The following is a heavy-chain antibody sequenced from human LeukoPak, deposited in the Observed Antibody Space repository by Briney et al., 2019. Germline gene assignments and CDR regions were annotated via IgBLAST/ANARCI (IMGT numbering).Heavy chain of an antibody. Sequence: SQTLSLTCTVSGGSISSGGYYWSRIRQHPWKGLEWIGYIYYSGSTYYNPSLKSRVTISVDTSKNQFSLKLSSVTAAATAVYYCARRRLPIVGATGAAFDIWGQGTMVTVSS. CDR3: ARRRLPIVGATGAAFDI. J-gene: IGHJ3*02. CDR2: IYYSGST. V-gene: IGHV4-31*03. CDR1: GGSISSGGYY. D-gene: IGHD1-26*01.